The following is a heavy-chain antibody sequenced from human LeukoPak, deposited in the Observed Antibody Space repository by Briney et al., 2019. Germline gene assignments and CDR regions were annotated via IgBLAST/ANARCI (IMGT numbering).Heavy chain of an antibody. CDR2: ISWNSGSI. CDR3: AKDSTYYYDSSGYPYYFDY. J-gene: IGHJ4*02. Sequence: GGSLRLSCAASGFTFDDYAMHWVRHAPGKGLEWVSGISWNSGSIGYADSVKGRFTISRDNAKNSLYLQMNSLRAEDTALYYCAKDSTYYYDSSGYPYYFDYWGQGTLVTVSS. D-gene: IGHD3-22*01. V-gene: IGHV3-9*01. CDR1: GFTFDDYA.